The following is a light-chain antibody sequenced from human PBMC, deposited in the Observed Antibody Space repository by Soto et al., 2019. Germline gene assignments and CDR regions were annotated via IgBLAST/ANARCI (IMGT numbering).Light chain of an antibody. CDR2: WAS. Sequence: DIVMTQSPDSLAVSLGERATINCKSSQSVLYSSNNKNYLAWYQQKAGQPPKLLIYWASTRESGVPDRFSGSGSGTDFTLTISSLQAEDVAVYYCQQYYRTPLTFGGGTKVDIK. V-gene: IGKV4-1*01. CDR3: QQYYRTPLT. CDR1: QSVLYSSNNKNY. J-gene: IGKJ4*01.